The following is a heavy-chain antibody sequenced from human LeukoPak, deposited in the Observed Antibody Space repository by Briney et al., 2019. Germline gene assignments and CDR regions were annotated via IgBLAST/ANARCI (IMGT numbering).Heavy chain of an antibody. CDR1: GGSFSGYY. V-gene: IGHV4-34*01. D-gene: IGHD6-13*01. J-gene: IGHJ4*02. CDR2: INHSGST. Sequence: SETLSLTCAVYGGSFSGYYWSWIRQPPGKGLEWIGEINHSGSTNYNPSLKSRATISVDTSKNQFSLKLSSVTAADTAVYYCARAAAAIKFDYWGQGTLVTVSS. CDR3: ARAAAAIKFDY.